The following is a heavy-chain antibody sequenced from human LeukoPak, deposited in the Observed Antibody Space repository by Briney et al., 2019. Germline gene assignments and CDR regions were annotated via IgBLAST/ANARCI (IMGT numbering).Heavy chain of an antibody. J-gene: IGHJ4*02. CDR1: GGSFSGYY. CDR3: ARGGWWRVFDY. Sequence: SETLSLTCAVYGGSFSGYYWSWIRQPPGKGLEWIGEINHSGSTNYNPSLKSRVTISVDTSKNQFSLKLSSVTAADTAVYYCARGGWWRVFDYWGQGTLVTVPS. D-gene: IGHD6-19*01. V-gene: IGHV4-34*01. CDR2: INHSGST.